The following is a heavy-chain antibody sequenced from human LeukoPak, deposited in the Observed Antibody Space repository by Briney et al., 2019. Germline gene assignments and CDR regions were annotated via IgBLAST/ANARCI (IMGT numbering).Heavy chain of an antibody. V-gene: IGHV1-18*04. J-gene: IGHJ6*02. CDR3: ARALFGVVIKYYYGMDV. CDR2: ISAYNGNT. D-gene: IGHD3-3*01. Sequence: GASVKVSCKASGYTFTGYYMHWLRQAPGQGLEWMGRISAYNGNTNYAQKLQGRVTMTTDTSTSTAYMELRSLRSDDTAVYYCARALFGVVIKYYYGMDVWGQGTTVTVSS. CDR1: GYTFTGYY.